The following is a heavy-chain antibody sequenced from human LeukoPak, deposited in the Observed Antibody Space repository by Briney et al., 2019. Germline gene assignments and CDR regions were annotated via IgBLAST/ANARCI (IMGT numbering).Heavy chain of an antibody. V-gene: IGHV3-74*01. CDR1: GLTFSTYW. D-gene: IGHD2-21*02. J-gene: IGHJ4*02. CDR2: ISPDGRTT. CDR3: VTGDYDSRYFFDH. Sequence: GGSLRLSCAASGLTFSTYWMHWVRQAPGKGLVWVSRISPDGRTTTYADSVKGRFTISRDNAKNTLHLQTNSLRVEDTAIYYCVTGDYDSRYFFDHWGQGTLVTVSS.